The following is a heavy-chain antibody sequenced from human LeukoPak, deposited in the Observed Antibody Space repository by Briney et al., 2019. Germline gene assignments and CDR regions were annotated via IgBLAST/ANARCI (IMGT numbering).Heavy chain of an antibody. V-gene: IGHV1-18*01. Sequence: EASVKVSCKASGYTFTSYGISWVRQAPGQGLEWMGWISAYNGNTNYAQKLQGRVTMTTDTSTSTAYMELRSLRSDDTAVYYCARVPRGYGGWYSDYWGQGTLVTVSS. CDR2: ISAYNGNT. D-gene: IGHD6-19*01. CDR3: ARVPRGYGGWYSDY. J-gene: IGHJ4*02. CDR1: GYTFTSYG.